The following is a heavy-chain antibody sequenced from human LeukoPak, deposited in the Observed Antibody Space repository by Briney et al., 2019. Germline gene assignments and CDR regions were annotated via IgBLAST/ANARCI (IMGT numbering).Heavy chain of an antibody. V-gene: IGHV3-72*01. CDR2: TRNKANSYTT. J-gene: IGHJ4*02. CDR1: GFTFSDHY. Sequence: GGSLRLSCAASGFTFSDHYMDWVRQALGKGVEWVGRTRNKANSYTTEYAASVKGRFTISRDDSKNSLYLQMNSLRTEDTAVYYFARVGDYSDYFCGQGTLVTVSS. D-gene: IGHD4-11*01. CDR3: ARVGDYSDYF.